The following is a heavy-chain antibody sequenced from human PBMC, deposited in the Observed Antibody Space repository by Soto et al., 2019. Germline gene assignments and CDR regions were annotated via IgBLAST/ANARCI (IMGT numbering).Heavy chain of an antibody. CDR2: IIPILGIA. CDR3: ATADYGGNVYYYYYYGMDV. CDR1: GGTFSSYT. Sequence: QVQLVQSGAEVKKPGSSVKVSCKASGGTFSSYTISWVRQAPGQGLEWMGRIIPILGIANYAQKFQGRVTITADKSTSTAYMELSSLRSEDTAVYYCATADYGGNVYYYYYYGMDVWGQGTTVTVSS. D-gene: IGHD4-17*01. J-gene: IGHJ6*02. V-gene: IGHV1-69*02.